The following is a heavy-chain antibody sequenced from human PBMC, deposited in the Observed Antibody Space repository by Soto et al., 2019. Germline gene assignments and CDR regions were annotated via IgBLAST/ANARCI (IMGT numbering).Heavy chain of an antibody. D-gene: IGHD3-10*01. CDR2: IWFDGSNK. CDR3: TGAIYGSGSNYYYGLDV. J-gene: IGHJ6*02. CDR1: GFSFSRYG. V-gene: IGHV3-33*01. Sequence: QVQLVESGGGVVQPGRSLRLSCAASGFSFSRYGMHWVRQAPGKGLEWVAVIWFDGSNKYYADSVKGRFTISRDNPKNTLYRKMNRLRAEDKAVYYCTGAIYGSGSNYYYGLDVWGQGTTVTVTS.